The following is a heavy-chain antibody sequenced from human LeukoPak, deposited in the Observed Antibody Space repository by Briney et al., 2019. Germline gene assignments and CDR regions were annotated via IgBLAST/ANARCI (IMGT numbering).Heavy chain of an antibody. V-gene: IGHV3-74*01. CDR1: GFTFSSYW. J-gene: IGHJ4*02. CDR2: INSDGSDT. Sequence: GGSLRLACAASGFTFSSYWMHWVRQGPGKGLVWVARINSDGSDTTNADSVKGRFTISRDNAKNSLYLQMKSLRDEDTAVYYCARYGSGTSYITNYFDYWGQGTLVTVSS. D-gene: IGHD3-10*01. CDR3: ARYGSGTSYITNYFDY.